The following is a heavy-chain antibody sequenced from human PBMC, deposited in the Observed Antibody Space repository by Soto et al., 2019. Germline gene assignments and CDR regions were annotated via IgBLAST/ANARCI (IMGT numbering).Heavy chain of an antibody. Sequence: SETLSLTCTVSAGSISSSPYYWGWIRQPPGKGLEWIGNIYHSGSTYYNPSLKSRVTISVDTPKNQFYLKLRSVTAADTDMYYCVCLSTSYYSMDVWGQGTTVTVSS. CDR3: VCLSTSYYSMDV. V-gene: IGHV4-39*01. CDR2: IYHSGST. J-gene: IGHJ6*02. D-gene: IGHD3-16*02. CDR1: AGSISSSPYY.